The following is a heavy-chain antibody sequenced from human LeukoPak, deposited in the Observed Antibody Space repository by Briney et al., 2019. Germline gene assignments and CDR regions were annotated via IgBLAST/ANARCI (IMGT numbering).Heavy chain of an antibody. CDR2: IKSEGEGATT. Sequence: KPGGSLRLSCVSSGFTIGTAWMSWVRQAPGKGLEWLGHIKSEGEGATTDYAAPAKGHFAISRDDSKNMIYLQMSSPKIDDTAIYYCIAHFPYFYGFDVWGKGTTVTVSS. D-gene: IGHD3-3*02. V-gene: IGHV3-15*01. CDR3: IAHFPYFYGFDV. CDR1: GFTIGTAW. J-gene: IGHJ6*04.